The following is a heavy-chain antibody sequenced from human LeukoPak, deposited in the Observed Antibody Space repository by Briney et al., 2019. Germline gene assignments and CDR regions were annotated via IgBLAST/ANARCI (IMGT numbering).Heavy chain of an antibody. J-gene: IGHJ6*03. CDR1: GYSFTSYW. CDR2: IYPGDSDT. CDR3: ARQVAAAGPHGDYYYYMDV. V-gene: IGHV5-51*01. Sequence: GESLKISCKGSGYSFTSYWIGWVRQLPGKGLEWMGIIYPGDSDTRYSPSFQGQVTISADKSISTAYLQWSSLKASDTAMYYCARQVAAAGPHGDYYYYMDVWGKGTTVTISS. D-gene: IGHD6-13*01.